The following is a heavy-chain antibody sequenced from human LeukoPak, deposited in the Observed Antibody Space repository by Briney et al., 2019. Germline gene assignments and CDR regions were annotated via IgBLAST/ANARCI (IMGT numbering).Heavy chain of an antibody. CDR3: ARVRYYYDSSGYYDY. D-gene: IGHD3-22*01. V-gene: IGHV3-13*01. CDR1: GFTFSSYD. Sequence: GGSLRLSCAASGFTFSSYDMHWVRQATGKGLEWASSIGTAGDTYYPGSVKGRFTISRENAKNSLYLQMNSLRAGDTAVYYCARVRYYYDSSGYYDYWGQGTLVTVSS. CDR2: IGTAGDT. J-gene: IGHJ4*02.